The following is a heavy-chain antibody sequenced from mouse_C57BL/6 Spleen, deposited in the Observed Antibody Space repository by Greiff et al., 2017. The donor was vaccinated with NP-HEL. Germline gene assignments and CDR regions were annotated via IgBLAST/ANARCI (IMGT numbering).Heavy chain of an antibody. Sequence: VQLQQPGAELVKPGASVKLSCTASGFNIKDYYMHWVKQRTEQGLEWIGRIDPEDGETKYAPKFQGKATKTADTSSNTAYLQLSRLTSEATAVYYCAIWGGNYGFYFDYWGQGTTLTVSS. CDR3: AIWGGNYGFYFDY. CDR1: GFNIKDYY. V-gene: IGHV14-2*01. D-gene: IGHD2-1*01. CDR2: IDPEDGET. J-gene: IGHJ2*01.